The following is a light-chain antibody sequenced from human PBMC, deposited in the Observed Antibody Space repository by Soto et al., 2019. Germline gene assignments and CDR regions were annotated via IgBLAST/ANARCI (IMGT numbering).Light chain of an antibody. CDR3: QQYNNWPRT. CDR2: GAS. V-gene: IGKV3-15*01. CDR1: QSVSSN. Sequence: EIVMTQSPATLSVSPGERDTLSCRASQSVSSNLAWYQQKPGQAPRLLIYGASTRATGIPARFSGSGSGTEFTLTISSLQSEDFAVYYCQQYNNWPRTFGQGTKVENK. J-gene: IGKJ1*01.